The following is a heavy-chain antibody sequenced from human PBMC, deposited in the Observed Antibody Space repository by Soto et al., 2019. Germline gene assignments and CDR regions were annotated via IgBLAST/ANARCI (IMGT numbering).Heavy chain of an antibody. CDR2: ISGSGGST. D-gene: IGHD1-26*01. CDR3: ARRGSGSYYDY. CDR1: GFTFSSYA. Sequence: EVQLLESGGGLVQPGGSLRLSCAASGFTFSSYAMRWVRQARVKGLEWVSAISGSGGSTYYADSVKGRLTISRDNSKKTPYLQMNSLKTEDTAVYYCARRGSGSYYDYWGQGTLVTVSS. V-gene: IGHV3-23*01. J-gene: IGHJ4*02.